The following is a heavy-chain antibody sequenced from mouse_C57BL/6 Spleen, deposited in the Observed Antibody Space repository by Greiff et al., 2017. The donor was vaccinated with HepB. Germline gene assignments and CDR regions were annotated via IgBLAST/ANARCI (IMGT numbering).Heavy chain of an antibody. D-gene: IGHD2-14*01. J-gene: IGHJ4*01. CDR1: YFAFMASA. V-gene: IGHV1-49*01. CDR2: FTMYSDAT. Sequence: VVESGAELVRPGSSVKLSCKDSYFAFMASAMHWVKQRPGHGLEWIGSFTMYSDATEYSENFKGKATLTANTSSSTAYMELSSLTSEDSAVYYCARSQVPYYYAMDYWGQGTSVTVSS. CDR3: ARSQVPYYYAMDY.